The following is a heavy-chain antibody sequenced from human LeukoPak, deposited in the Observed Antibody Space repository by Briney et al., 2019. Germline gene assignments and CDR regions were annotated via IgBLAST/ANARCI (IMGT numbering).Heavy chain of an antibody. CDR3: ARAPYDFWSGYYRSWFDP. CDR2: INHSGST. V-gene: IGHV4-34*01. Sequence: KPSETLSLTCAVYGGSFSGYYWSWIRQPPGKGLEWIGEINHSGSTNYNPSLKSRVTISVDKSKNQFSLKLSSVTAADTAVYYCARAPYDFWSGYYRSWFDPWGQGTLVTVSS. J-gene: IGHJ5*02. CDR1: GGSFSGYY. D-gene: IGHD3-3*01.